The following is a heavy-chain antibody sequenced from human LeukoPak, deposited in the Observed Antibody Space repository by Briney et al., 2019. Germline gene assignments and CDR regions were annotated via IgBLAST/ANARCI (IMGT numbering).Heavy chain of an antibody. CDR3: ARLGRCSGGSCYLVEYY. D-gene: IGHD2-15*01. J-gene: IGHJ4*02. Sequence: SVKVSCKASGGTFSSYAISWVRQAPGQGLEWMGGIIPIFGTANYAQKLQGRVTMTTDTSTSTAYMELRSLRSDDTAVYYCARLGRCSGGSCYLVEYYWGQGTLVTVSS. CDR2: IIPIFGTA. V-gene: IGHV1-69*05. CDR1: GGTFSSYA.